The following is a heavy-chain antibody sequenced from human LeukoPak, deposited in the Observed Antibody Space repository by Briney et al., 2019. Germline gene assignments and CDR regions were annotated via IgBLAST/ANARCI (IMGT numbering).Heavy chain of an antibody. Sequence: ASVKVSCKASGYTFTSYYMHWVRQAPGQGLEWMGIINPSGGSTSYAQKFQGRATMTRDMSTSTVYMELSSLRSEDTAVYYCARAFRDYYDSSRDAFDIWGQGTMVTVSS. V-gene: IGHV1-46*01. CDR3: ARAFRDYYDSSRDAFDI. D-gene: IGHD3-22*01. CDR1: GYTFTSYY. J-gene: IGHJ3*02. CDR2: INPSGGST.